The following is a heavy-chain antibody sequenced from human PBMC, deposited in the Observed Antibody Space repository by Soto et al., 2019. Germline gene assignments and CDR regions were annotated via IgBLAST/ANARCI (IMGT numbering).Heavy chain of an antibody. Sequence: VQLSCKASGYTFTSYYMHWVLQAPGQGLEWMGIINPSGGSTSYAQKFQGRVTMTRDTSTSTVYMELSSLRSEDTAVYFWVRDKWNETENSDGWGQGTRVTV. CDR2: INPSGGST. D-gene: IGHD1-20*01. CDR3: VRDKWNETENSDG. V-gene: IGHV1-46*01. CDR1: GYTFTSYY. J-gene: IGHJ3*01.